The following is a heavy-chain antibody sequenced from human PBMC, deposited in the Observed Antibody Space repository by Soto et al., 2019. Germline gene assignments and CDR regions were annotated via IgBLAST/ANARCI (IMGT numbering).Heavy chain of an antibody. CDR1: GYTFTSYF. Sequence: ASVKVSCKASGYTFTSYFMYWVRQAPGQGLEGMGIINPSGGSTNYAQKFQGRVTMTRDTSTSTVYIELSSVRSEGRAVYCGARDYYDSSRYPNPPRYWGQGTLVTVS. J-gene: IGHJ4*02. CDR3: ARDYYDSSRYPNPPRY. D-gene: IGHD3-22*01. CDR2: INPSGGST. V-gene: IGHV1-46*01.